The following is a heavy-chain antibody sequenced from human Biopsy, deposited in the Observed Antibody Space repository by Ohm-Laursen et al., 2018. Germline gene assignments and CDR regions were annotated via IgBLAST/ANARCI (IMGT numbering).Heavy chain of an antibody. CDR3: ARRPYGGTRYWYFDL. Sequence: SQTLSLTCIVSGGSVSSGGFYWSWIRQHPGKGLEWIWYIYYSGTTYYNPSLKSLVTISVDTSKNQFSLKLNSVTAADTAVYYCARRPYGGTRYWYFDLWGRGTLVTVSS. CDR2: IYYSGTT. V-gene: IGHV4-31*01. J-gene: IGHJ2*01. CDR1: GGSVSSGGFY. D-gene: IGHD4-23*01.